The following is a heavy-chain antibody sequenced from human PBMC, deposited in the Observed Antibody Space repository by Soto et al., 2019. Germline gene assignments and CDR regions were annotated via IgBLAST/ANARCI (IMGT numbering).Heavy chain of an antibody. CDR2: VYYTGST. CDR3: ARSVAVPGARIDY. J-gene: IGHJ4*02. D-gene: IGHD6-19*01. CDR1: GCSISGSY. V-gene: IGHV4-59*01. Sequence: XETLSLTCSVSGCSISGSYWSWIRQSPGKGLEWLGYVYYTGSTNYSPSLRSRVSISVDTSKNEFSLRLSSVTAADTAVYFCARSVAVPGARIDYWGQGTQVTVSS.